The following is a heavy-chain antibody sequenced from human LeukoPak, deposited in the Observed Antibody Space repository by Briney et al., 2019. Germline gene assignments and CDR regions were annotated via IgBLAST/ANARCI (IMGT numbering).Heavy chain of an antibody. Sequence: GGSLRLSCAASGFAFSSYWMSWVRQAPGKGLEWVANIKQDGSEKYYVDSVKGRFTISRDNAKNSLYLQMNSLRAEDTAVYYCARVHNPQWLDHYWYFDLWGRGTLVTVSS. V-gene: IGHV3-7*01. D-gene: IGHD6-19*01. CDR1: GFAFSSYW. CDR3: ARVHNPQWLDHYWYFDL. CDR2: IKQDGSEK. J-gene: IGHJ2*01.